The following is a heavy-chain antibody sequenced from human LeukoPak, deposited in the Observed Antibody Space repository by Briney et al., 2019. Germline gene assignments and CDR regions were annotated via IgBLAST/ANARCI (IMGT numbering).Heavy chain of an antibody. CDR3: ARDRYYYDSSGYFESDAFDM. V-gene: IGHV1-18*01. CDR1: GYTFTSYG. CDR2: ISAYNGNT. D-gene: IGHD3-22*01. J-gene: IGHJ3*02. Sequence: ASVKVSCKASGYTFTSYGISWVRQAPGQGLEWMGWISAYNGNTNYAQKLQGRVTMTTDTSTSTAYMELRSLRSDDTAVYYCARDRYYYDSSGYFESDAFDMWGQGTMVTVSS.